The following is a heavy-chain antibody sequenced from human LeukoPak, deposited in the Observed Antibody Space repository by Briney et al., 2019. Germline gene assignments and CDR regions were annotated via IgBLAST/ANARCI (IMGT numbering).Heavy chain of an antibody. CDR2: ISGSGNT. D-gene: IGHD2-21*01. Sequence: GGSLRLSCAASGFTLSSYAMSWVRQAPGKGLEWVSAISGSGNTNHADSVKGRFTISRDSSKNTLFLQMNRLRPEDAAVYYCAKAPVTTCRGAYCYPFDYWGQGTLVTVSS. J-gene: IGHJ4*02. V-gene: IGHV3-23*01. CDR1: GFTLSSYA. CDR3: AKAPVTTCRGAYCYPFDY.